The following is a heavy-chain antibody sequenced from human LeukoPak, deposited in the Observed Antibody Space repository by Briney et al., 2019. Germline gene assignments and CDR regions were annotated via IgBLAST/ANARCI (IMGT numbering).Heavy chain of an antibody. Sequence: PGGSLRLSCAASGFTLSSYEMNWVRQAPGKGLEWVSYISSSGSTIYYADSVKGRFTISRDNAKNSLYLQMNSLRAEHTAVYYSASARLGEFDYWGQGTLVTVSS. V-gene: IGHV3-48*03. J-gene: IGHJ4*02. CDR1: GFTLSSYE. D-gene: IGHD3-16*01. CDR2: ISSSGSTI. CDR3: ASARLGEFDY.